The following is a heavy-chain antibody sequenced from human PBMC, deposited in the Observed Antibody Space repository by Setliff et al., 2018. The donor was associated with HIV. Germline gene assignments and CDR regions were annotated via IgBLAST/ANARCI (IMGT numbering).Heavy chain of an antibody. V-gene: IGHV4-4*08. J-gene: IGHJ6*03. CDR2: IYTSGST. CDR3: ARDRTITIFGVVLSYMDV. CDR1: GGSISSYY. D-gene: IGHD3-3*01. Sequence: SETLSLTCTVSGGSISSYYWSWIRQPPGKGLEWIGYIYTSGSTNYNPSLKSRVTISVDTSKNQFSLKLSSVTAADTAVYYCARDRTITIFGVVLSYMDVWGKGTRSPSP.